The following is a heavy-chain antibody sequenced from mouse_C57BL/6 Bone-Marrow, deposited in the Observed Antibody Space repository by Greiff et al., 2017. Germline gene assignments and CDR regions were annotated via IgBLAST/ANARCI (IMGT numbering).Heavy chain of an antibody. CDR1: GFNIKDDY. V-gene: IGHV14-4*01. CDR3: TTNIYYDYDWFAY. D-gene: IGHD2-4*01. J-gene: IGHJ3*01. CDR2: IDPENGDT. Sequence: VQLQQSGAELVRPGASVKLSCTASGFNIKDDYMHWVKQRPEQGLEWIGWIDPENGDTEYASKFQGKATITADTSSNTAYLQLSSLTSEDTAVYYCTTNIYYDYDWFAYWGQGTLVTVSA.